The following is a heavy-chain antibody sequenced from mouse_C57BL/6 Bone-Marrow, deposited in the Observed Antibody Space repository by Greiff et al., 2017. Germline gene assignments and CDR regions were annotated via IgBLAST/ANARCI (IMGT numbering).Heavy chain of an antibody. CDR1: GYTFTSYW. CDR3: ARDYGTAYYAMDY. D-gene: IGHD2-4*01. J-gene: IGHJ4*01. Sequence: VQLQQPGAELVMPGASVKLSCKASGYTFTSYWMHWVKQRPGQGLEWIGEIDPSDSYTNYNQKFKGKSTLTVDKSSSTAYMQLSGLTSEYSAVYYCARDYGTAYYAMDYWGQGTSVTVSS. CDR2: IDPSDSYT. V-gene: IGHV1-69*01.